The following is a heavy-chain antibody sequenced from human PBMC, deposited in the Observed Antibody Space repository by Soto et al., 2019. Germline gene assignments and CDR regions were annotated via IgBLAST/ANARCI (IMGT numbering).Heavy chain of an antibody. CDR1: GFTFTNFG. V-gene: IGHV3-30*03. CDR3: ARFWGPVTAAVDDS. J-gene: IGHJ4*02. Sequence: QVHLVESGGGVVQPGTSLRLSCAASGFTFTNFGMQWVRQAPGKGLEWVASISYVGHTKYSADSVKGRFTISRDDSKNTLYLQMNTLRGEDTAVYYCARFWGPVTAAVDDSWGQGTLVTVSS. D-gene: IGHD6-13*01. CDR2: ISYVGHTK.